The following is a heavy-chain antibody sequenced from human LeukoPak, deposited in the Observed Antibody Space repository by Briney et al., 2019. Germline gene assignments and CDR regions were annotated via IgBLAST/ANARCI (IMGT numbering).Heavy chain of an antibody. CDR3: AKARTERWYGDAFDI. CDR2: ISYDGNNK. Sequence: GGSLRLSCAASGFTFSSYGMHWVRQAPGKGLEWVTVISYDGNNKYYADSVKGRFTISRDNSKNTLDLQMNSLRPEDTAVYYCAKARTERWYGDAFDIWGQGTMVTVSS. V-gene: IGHV3-30*18. CDR1: GFTFSSYG. J-gene: IGHJ3*02. D-gene: IGHD6-13*01.